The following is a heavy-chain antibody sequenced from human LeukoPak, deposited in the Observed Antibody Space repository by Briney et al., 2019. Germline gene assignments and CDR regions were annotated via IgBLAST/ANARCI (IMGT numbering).Heavy chain of an antibody. CDR2: MSAYNGNT. V-gene: IGHV1-18*01. CDR3: ARVVRITIFGVVSNFDY. Sequence: ASVKVSCKASGYTFTSYGISWVRQAPGQGLEWMGWMSAYNGNTNYAQKLQGRVTMTTDTSTSTAYMELRSLRSDDTAVYYCARVVRITIFGVVSNFDYWGQGTLVTVSS. D-gene: IGHD3-3*01. CDR1: GYTFTSYG. J-gene: IGHJ4*02.